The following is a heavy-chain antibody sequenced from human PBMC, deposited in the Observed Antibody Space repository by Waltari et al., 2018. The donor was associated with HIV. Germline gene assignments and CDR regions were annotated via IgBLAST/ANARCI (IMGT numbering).Heavy chain of an antibody. CDR3: AKAQGTQYCSGGSCYPGDY. D-gene: IGHD2-15*01. Sequence: QVQLAESGGGVVQPGRSQTLSCAGSGFTFRSYGMHWVRQAPGKGLEWVAVISDDGSNKYYADSVKGRFTISRDNSENTVFLQMKSLRTEDTAVYYCAKAQGTQYCSGGSCYPGDYWGQGTLVTVSS. V-gene: IGHV3-30*18. CDR1: GFTFRSYG. CDR2: ISDDGSNK. J-gene: IGHJ4*02.